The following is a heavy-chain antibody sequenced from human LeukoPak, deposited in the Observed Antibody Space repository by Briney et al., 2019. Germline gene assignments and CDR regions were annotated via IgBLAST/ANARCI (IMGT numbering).Heavy chain of an antibody. D-gene: IGHD3-10*01. CDR1: GDSISSYTAA. CDR2: TYYRSRWLL. Sequence: SQTLSLTCAISGDSISSYTAAWNWIRQSPSRGLEWLGRTYYRSRWLLDYAVPVRSRITVNADTSKNRFSMQLASVTPDDTAVYYCARDGDFYGSGTLDSWGQGTLVTVSS. CDR3: ARDGDFYGSGTLDS. V-gene: IGHV6-1*01. J-gene: IGHJ5*01.